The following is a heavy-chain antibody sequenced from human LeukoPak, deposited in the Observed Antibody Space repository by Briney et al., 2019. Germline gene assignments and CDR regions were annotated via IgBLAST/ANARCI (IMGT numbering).Heavy chain of an antibody. Sequence: PGGSLRLSCAASGFTFSDYYMSWIRQAPGKGLEWVSYISSSGSTIYYADSVNGRFTISRDNAKNSLYLQMNSLRAEDTAVYYCARGSARGYDSRGYYYYGMDVWGQGTTVTVSS. V-gene: IGHV3-11*01. CDR3: ARGSARGYDSRGYYYYGMDV. CDR2: ISSSGSTI. D-gene: IGHD3-22*01. CDR1: GFTFSDYY. J-gene: IGHJ6*02.